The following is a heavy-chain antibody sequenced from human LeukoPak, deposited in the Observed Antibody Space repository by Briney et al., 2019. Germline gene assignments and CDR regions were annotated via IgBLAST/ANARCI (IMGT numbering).Heavy chain of an antibody. V-gene: IGHV4-59*01. D-gene: IGHD3-22*01. CDR2: IYYSGST. CDR1: GGSISSYY. Sequence: SETLSLTCTVSGGSISSYYWSWIRRPPGKGLEWIGYIYYSGSTNYNPSLKSRVTISVDTSKNQFSLKLSSVTAADTAVYYCARDVVWDSSGYYDWYFDLWGRGTLVTVSS. CDR3: ARDVVWDSSGYYDWYFDL. J-gene: IGHJ2*01.